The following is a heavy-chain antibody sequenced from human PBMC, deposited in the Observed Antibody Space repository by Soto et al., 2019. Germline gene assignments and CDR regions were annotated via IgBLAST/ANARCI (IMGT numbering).Heavy chain of an antibody. J-gene: IGHJ4*02. CDR3: AKDLREMATIRPDS. V-gene: IGHV3-30*18. D-gene: IGHD5-12*01. Sequence: QVQLMESGGGVVQPGRSLRLSCAASGFTFSSFGIHWVCQAPGKGLEWVAVISYDGIDKNYADSVKGRFTISRDNSKNTLYLQMNSLRAEDTAVYYCAKDLREMATIRPDSWGQGTLVTVSS. CDR1: GFTFSSFG. CDR2: ISYDGIDK.